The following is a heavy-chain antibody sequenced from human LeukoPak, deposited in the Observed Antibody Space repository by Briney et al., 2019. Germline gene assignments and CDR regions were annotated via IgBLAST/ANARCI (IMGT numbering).Heavy chain of an antibody. CDR3: AKATKIYNSPFDY. Sequence: GGSLRLSCAASGFTFSSYSMNWVRQAPGKGLEWVSSISSSSSYIYYADSVKGRFTISRDNAKNSQYLQMNSLRAEDTAVYYCAKATKIYNSPFDYCGQGTLVTVSS. CDR2: ISSSSSYI. V-gene: IGHV3-21*01. CDR1: GFTFSSYS. D-gene: IGHD1-1*01. J-gene: IGHJ4*02.